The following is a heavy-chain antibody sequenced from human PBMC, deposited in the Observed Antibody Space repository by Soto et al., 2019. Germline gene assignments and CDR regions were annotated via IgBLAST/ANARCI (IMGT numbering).Heavy chain of an antibody. D-gene: IGHD2-2*01. CDR3: ASARVVVPAASFDY. Sequence: QVQLVESGGGLVKPGGSLRLSCAASGFTFSDYYMSWIRQAPGKGLEWVSYISSSGSTIYYADSVKDRFTISRDNAKNSLYLQRNSLRAEDTAVNYCASARVVVPAASFDYWVQGTLVTVSS. CDR2: ISSSGSTI. V-gene: IGHV3-11*01. CDR1: GFTFSDYY. J-gene: IGHJ4*02.